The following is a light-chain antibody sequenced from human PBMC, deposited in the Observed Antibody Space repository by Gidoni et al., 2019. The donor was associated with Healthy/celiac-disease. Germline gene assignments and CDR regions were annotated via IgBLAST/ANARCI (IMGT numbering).Light chain of an antibody. CDR2: DDS. CDR3: QVWDSSSDHVV. J-gene: IGLJ2*01. V-gene: IGLV3-21*03. CDR1: NIGRKS. Sequence: SYVLTQPPTVAVVPGKTARITCGGNNIGRKSGHWYQQKPGQAPVLVVYDDSDRPSGIPERFSGSNSGNTATLTISRVEAGDEADYYCQVWDSSSDHVVFGGGTKLTVL.